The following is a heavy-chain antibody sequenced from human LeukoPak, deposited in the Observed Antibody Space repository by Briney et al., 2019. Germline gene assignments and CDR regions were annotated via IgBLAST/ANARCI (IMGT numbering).Heavy chain of an antibody. CDR2: ITTYNGNT. CDR3: ARINGWLVSSGTVKYFDY. Sequence: ASVKVSCKASGYTFNKYGISWVRQAPGQGLEWMGWITTYNGNTDYAQKVQGRVTMTTDTSASTVYMELRSLRPDDTAVYYCARINGWLVSSGTVKYFDYWGQGTLVTVSS. D-gene: IGHD6-19*01. CDR1: GYTFNKYG. J-gene: IGHJ4*02. V-gene: IGHV1-18*01.